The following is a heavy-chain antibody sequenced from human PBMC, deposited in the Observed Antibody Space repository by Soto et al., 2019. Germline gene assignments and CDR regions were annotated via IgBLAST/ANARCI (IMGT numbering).Heavy chain of an antibody. D-gene: IGHD2-2*01. CDR1: GGTFSSYA. Sequence: QVQLVQSGAEVKKTGSSVKVSCKASGGTFSSYAIRWVRQAPGQGLEWMGGIIPISGTVNYAQKIQGRVTITADEATVTAYMELSSLRSEDTAVYYCARSQGSSTSLEIYYYYYYGMDVWGQGTTVTVSS. J-gene: IGHJ6*02. CDR2: IIPISGTV. CDR3: ARSQGSSTSLEIYYYYYYGMDV. V-gene: IGHV1-69*01.